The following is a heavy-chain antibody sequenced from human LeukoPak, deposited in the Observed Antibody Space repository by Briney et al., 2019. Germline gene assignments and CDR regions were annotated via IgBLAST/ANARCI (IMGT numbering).Heavy chain of an antibody. CDR1: GDSVSNTGAA. CDR3: ARDVSPGRGFDL. J-gene: IGHJ2*01. CDR2: TYYRSKWYL. V-gene: IGHV6-1*01. Sequence: SQTLSLTCAISGDSVSNTGAAWNWIRQSPSRGLEWLGKTYYRSKWYLDYAVSVKSRITVNPDTSKNQFSLQLNSVTPKDTAVYYCARDVSPGRGFDLWGRGTLVTVSS.